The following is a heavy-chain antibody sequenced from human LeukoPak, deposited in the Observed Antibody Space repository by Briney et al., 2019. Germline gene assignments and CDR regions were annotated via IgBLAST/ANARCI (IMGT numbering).Heavy chain of an antibody. CDR1: GFTFSTFA. CDR2: IFPSGGEI. V-gene: IGHV3-23*01. Sequence: GGSLRLSCEASGFTFSTFAMIWVRQPPGKGLEWVSSIFPSGGEIHYADSVRGRFTISRDNSKSTLSLQMNSLRAEDTAIYYCAKDGSMPWGYYMDVWGKGTTVTISS. J-gene: IGHJ6*03. CDR3: AKDGSMPWGYYMDV. D-gene: IGHD2/OR15-2a*01.